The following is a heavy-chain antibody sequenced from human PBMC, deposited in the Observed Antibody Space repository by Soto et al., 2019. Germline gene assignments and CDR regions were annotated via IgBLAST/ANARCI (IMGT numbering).Heavy chain of an antibody. V-gene: IGHV1-3*01. CDR2: INAGNGNT. D-gene: IGHD6-19*01. CDR3: ARGRRQWSQGPPDDY. Sequence: AAVKVSCKASGYTFTSYVMHSVRQAPGRRLEGMGWINAGNGNTKYSQKFQGRVTITRDTSASTAYMELSSLRSEDTAVYYCARGRRQWSQGPPDDYWSQETLVTVSS. CDR1: GYTFTSYV. J-gene: IGHJ4*02.